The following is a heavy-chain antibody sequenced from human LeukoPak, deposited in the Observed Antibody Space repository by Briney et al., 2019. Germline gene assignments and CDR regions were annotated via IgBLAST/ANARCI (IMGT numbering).Heavy chain of an antibody. CDR3: ARVSGYRATFDY. CDR2: ISISGTPI. Sequence: QPGGSLRLSCATSGFTFSSYEMNWVRQAPGKGLEWVSYISISGTPIYYTDSVKGRFTISRAIAKNSLYLQMNSLRAEDTAVYYCARVSGYRATFDYWGQGTLVTVSS. CDR1: GFTFSSYE. D-gene: IGHD3-9*01. V-gene: IGHV3-48*03. J-gene: IGHJ4*02.